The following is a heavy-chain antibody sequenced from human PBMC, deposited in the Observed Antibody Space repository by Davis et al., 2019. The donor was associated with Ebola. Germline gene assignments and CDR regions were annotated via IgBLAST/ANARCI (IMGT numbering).Heavy chain of an antibody. D-gene: IGHD6-19*01. CDR3: ARGSSGWYVDY. Sequence: SVKVSCKASGYTFTGYTLHWVRQAPGQGLEWMGRIIPILGIANYAQKFQGRVTITADKSTSTAYMELSSLRSEDTAVYYCARGSSGWYVDYWGQGTLVTVSS. CDR2: IIPILGIA. V-gene: IGHV1-69*02. CDR1: GYTFTGYT. J-gene: IGHJ4*02.